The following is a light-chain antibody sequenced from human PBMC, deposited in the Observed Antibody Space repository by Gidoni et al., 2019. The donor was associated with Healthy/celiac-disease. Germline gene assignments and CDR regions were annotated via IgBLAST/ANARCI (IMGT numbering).Light chain of an antibody. CDR3: QQYNNWPPIT. V-gene: IGKV3-15*01. J-gene: IGKJ5*01. CDR1: QSVSSN. CDR2: VAS. Sequence: EIVMTQSPATLSVSPGERATLTCRASQSVSSNLACYQQKPGKSPRLSIYVASTRATGIPARFSGSGSGTEFTLTISSLQSEDFAVYYCQQYNNWPPITFXQXTRLEIK.